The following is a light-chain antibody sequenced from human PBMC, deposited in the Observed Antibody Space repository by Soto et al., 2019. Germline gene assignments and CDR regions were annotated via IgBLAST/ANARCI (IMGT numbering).Light chain of an antibody. CDR1: SSNIGSNF. V-gene: IGLV1-47*01. CDR2: RNN. CDR3: AAWDDSLSGHVV. Sequence: QSVLTQPPSASGTPGQRVTISCSGSSSNIGSNFVYWYQQFPGTAPKLLIYRNNQRPSGVPDRFSGSKSGTSGSLAISGLRSEDEADYYCAAWDDSLSGHVVFGGGTKLTVL. J-gene: IGLJ2*01.